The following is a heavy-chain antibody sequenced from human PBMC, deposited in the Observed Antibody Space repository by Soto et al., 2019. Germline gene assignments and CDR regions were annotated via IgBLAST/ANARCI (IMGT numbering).Heavy chain of an antibody. CDR1: GGTFSSYA. V-gene: IGHV1-69*13. J-gene: IGHJ6*02. D-gene: IGHD3-3*01. Sequence: GASVKVSCKASGGTFSSYAISWVRQAPGQGLEWMGGIIPIFGTANYAQKFQGRVTITADESTSTAYMELSSLRSEDTAVYYCARSALILEWLPHGNYYYGMDVWGQGTTVTVSS. CDR2: IIPIFGTA. CDR3: ARSALILEWLPHGNYYYGMDV.